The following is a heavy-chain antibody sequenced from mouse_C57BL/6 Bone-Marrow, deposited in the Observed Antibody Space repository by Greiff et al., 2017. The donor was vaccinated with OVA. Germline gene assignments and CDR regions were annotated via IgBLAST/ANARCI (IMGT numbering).Heavy chain of an antibody. D-gene: IGHD1-1*01. CDR3: ARCTYYYGSSYGFAY. J-gene: IGHJ3*01. V-gene: IGHV1-61*01. Sequence: QVQLQQPGAELVRPGSSVKLSCKASGYTFTSYWMDWVKQRPGQGLEWIGNIYPSDSETHYNQKFKDKATLTVDKSSSTAYMQLSSLTSEDSAVYDCARCTYYYGSSYGFAYWGQGTLVTVSA. CDR1: GYTFTSYW. CDR2: IYPSDSET.